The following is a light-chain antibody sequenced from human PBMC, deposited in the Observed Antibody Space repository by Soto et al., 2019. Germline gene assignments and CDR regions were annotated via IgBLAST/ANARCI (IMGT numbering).Light chain of an antibody. CDR2: GNS. CDR3: QSYDSSLSGWV. V-gene: IGLV1-40*01. CDR1: SSNIGANYD. J-gene: IGLJ3*02. Sequence: QSVLTQPPSVSGAPGQRVTFSCTGSSSNIGANYDVQWYQQLPGTAPKLLIYGNSNRPSGVPDRFSGSRSGTSASLAITGLQPEDEADYYCQSYDSSLSGWVFGGGTQLTVL.